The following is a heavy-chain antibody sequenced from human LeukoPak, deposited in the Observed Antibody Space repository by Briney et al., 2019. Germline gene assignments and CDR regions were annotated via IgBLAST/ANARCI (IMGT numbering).Heavy chain of an antibody. CDR1: GFAFSIYA. Sequence: GGSLRLSCAASGFAFSIYAMSWVRQAPGKGLEWVGRSRDKGNSYTTAYAASVRGRFTISRDDSKNSLYLQMNSLKIEDTAVYYCTKLARAPRDFDYWGQGTLVTVSS. J-gene: IGHJ4*01. CDR2: SRDKGNSYTT. CDR3: TKLARAPRDFDY. V-gene: IGHV3-72*01. D-gene: IGHD3-10*01.